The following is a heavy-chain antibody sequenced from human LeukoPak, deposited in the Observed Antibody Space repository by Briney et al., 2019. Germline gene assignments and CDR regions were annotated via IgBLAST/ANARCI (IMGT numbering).Heavy chain of an antibody. CDR2: ISWDGGST. J-gene: IGHJ6*02. Sequence: PGGSLRLSCAASGFTVSSNYMSWVRQAPGKGLEWVSLISWDGGSTYYADSVKGRFTISRDNSKNSLYLQMNSLRTEDTALYYCAKNLATVNYYYYYGMDVWGQGTTVTVSS. CDR1: GFTVSSNY. CDR3: AKNLATVNYYYYYGMDV. V-gene: IGHV3-43*01. D-gene: IGHD1-26*01.